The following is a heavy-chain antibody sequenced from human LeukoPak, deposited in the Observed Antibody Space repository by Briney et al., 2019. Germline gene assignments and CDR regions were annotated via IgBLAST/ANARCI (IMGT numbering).Heavy chain of an antibody. CDR3: ASLPWLVRWIYY. CDR1: GFTFSSLA. J-gene: IGHJ4*02. Sequence: PGGSLRLSCVGSGFTFSSLAMNWVRQAPGKGLEWVSSISSDSSDIHYVDSVKGRFPISRDNARNSLYLQMNNLRAEDTAVYFCASLPWLVRWIYYWGQGTLVTVSS. D-gene: IGHD6-19*01. CDR2: ISSDSSDI. V-gene: IGHV3-21*06.